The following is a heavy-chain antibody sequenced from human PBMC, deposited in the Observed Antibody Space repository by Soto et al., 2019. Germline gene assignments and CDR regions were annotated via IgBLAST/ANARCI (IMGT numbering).Heavy chain of an antibody. J-gene: IGHJ6*02. V-gene: IGHV4-59*01. Sequence: SETLSLTCTVSGGSISSYYWSWIRQPPGKGLEWIGYIYYSGSTNYNPSLKSRVTISVDTSKNQFSLKLSSVTAADTAVYYCARGWCGEYFSYYYYGMDVWGQGTTVTVSS. D-gene: IGHD2-21*01. CDR2: IYYSGST. CDR3: ARGWCGEYFSYYYYGMDV. CDR1: GGSISSYY.